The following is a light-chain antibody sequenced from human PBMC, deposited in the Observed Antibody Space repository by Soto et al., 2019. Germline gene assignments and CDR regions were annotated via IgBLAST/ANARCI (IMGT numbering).Light chain of an antibody. CDR1: SIDVGRYNY. J-gene: IGLJ1*01. Sequence: QSALAQPPSASGSPGQSVTISCTGTSIDVGRYNYVSWYQQHPGKAPKLMISEVNKRASGAPDRFSGSKSGNTASLTVSGLQAEDEADYYCSSYAGTPFVFGTGTKVTVL. CDR2: EVN. CDR3: SSYAGTPFV. V-gene: IGLV2-8*01.